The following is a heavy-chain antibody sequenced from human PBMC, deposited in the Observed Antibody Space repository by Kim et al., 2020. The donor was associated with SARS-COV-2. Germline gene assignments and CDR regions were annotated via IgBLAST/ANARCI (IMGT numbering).Heavy chain of an antibody. CDR3: ARAVGSGSYYPWAFDI. CDR2: ISSSSSYI. CDR1: GFTFSSYS. Sequence: GGSLRLSCAASGFTFSSYSMNWVRQAPGKGLEWVSSISSSSSYIYYPDSVKGRFTISRDNAKNSLYLQMNSLRAEDTAVYYCARAVGSGSYYPWAFDIWDQGTMVIVSS. J-gene: IGHJ3*02. D-gene: IGHD3-10*01. V-gene: IGHV3-21*01.